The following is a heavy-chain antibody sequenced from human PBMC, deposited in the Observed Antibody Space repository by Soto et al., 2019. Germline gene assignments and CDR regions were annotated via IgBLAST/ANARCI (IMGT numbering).Heavy chain of an antibody. CDR1: RFSVWIYV. J-gene: IGHJ4*02. V-gene: IGHV3-48*01. Sequence: PGGSLRLSCAACRFSVWIYVMDVVRQAPGKGLEWVSYISSSSSTIYYADSVKGRFTISRDNAKNSLYLQMNSLRAEDTAVYYCARARTRIAVAGTGYFDYWGQGTLVTVSS. CDR2: ISSSSSTI. D-gene: IGHD6-19*01. CDR3: ARARTRIAVAGTGYFDY.